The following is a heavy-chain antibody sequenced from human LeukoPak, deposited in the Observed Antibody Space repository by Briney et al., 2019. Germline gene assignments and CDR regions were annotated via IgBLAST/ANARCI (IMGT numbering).Heavy chain of an antibody. CDR3: AKDMEFSYGWGGGYFDF. Sequence: GRSLRLSCAASGFTFSSYGMHWVRQAPGKGLEWVAVMSYDGSKKYYADSVKDRFTISRDNTKNTMYLQMNSLRAEDTDVYLCAKDMEFSYGWGGGYFDFWGQGTLVTVSS. V-gene: IGHV3-30*18. J-gene: IGHJ4*02. CDR1: GFTFSSYG. CDR2: MSYDGSKK. D-gene: IGHD3-10*01.